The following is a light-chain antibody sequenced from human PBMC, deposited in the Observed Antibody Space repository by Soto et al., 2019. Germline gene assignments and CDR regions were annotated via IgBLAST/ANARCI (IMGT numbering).Light chain of an antibody. CDR1: SGYSNYK. CDR2: VGTGGIVG. Sequence: QAVLTQPPSASASLGASVTLTCTLSSGYSNYKVDWYQQRPGKGLRFVMRVGTGGIVGSKGDGIPDRFSVLGSGLNRYLTIKNIQEEDESDYHCGADHGSGSNFAYVFGTGTKLTVL. CDR3: GADHGSGSNFAYV. V-gene: IGLV9-49*01. J-gene: IGLJ1*01.